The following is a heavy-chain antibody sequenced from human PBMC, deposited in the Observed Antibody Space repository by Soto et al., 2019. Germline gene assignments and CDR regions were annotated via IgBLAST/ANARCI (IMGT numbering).Heavy chain of an antibody. CDR1: GASITSSY. CDR3: ARGYYDSSGQSNTFDI. V-gene: IGHV4-59*01. Sequence: PSETLSLTCTVSGASITSSYWSWIRQSPGKRLEWIGFVFHSGSTNYNPSLKSRVTISVDTSKNQLSLKLKSVTAADTAVYYCARGYYDSSGQSNTFDIWGQGTMVTVSS. CDR2: VFHSGST. J-gene: IGHJ3*02. D-gene: IGHD3-22*01.